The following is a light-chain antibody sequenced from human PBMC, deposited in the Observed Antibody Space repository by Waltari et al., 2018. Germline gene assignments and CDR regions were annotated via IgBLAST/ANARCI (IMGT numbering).Light chain of an antibody. CDR2: DVS. CDR3: CSYAGSYTFV. Sequence: QSALTQPRSVSGSPGQSVTISCTGTSSDVGGYNYVSWYQQHPGKAPNLMIYDVSKRPSGVPDRFSGSKSGNPASLTISGLQAEDEADYSCCSYAGSYTFVFGGGTKLTVL. V-gene: IGLV2-11*01. CDR1: SSDVGGYNY. J-gene: IGLJ2*01.